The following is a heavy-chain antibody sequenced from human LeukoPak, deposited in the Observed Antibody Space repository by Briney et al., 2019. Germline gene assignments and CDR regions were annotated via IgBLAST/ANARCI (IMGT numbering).Heavy chain of an antibody. CDR1: GFTFSSYS. Sequence: SGGSLRLSCAASGFTFSSYSMNWVRQAPGKGLEWVSSISSSSSYIYYADSVKGRFTISRDNAKNSLYLQMNSLRAEDTAVYYCARDFNPWFGELSRNYYGMDVWGQGTTVTVSS. CDR2: ISSSSSYI. J-gene: IGHJ6*02. D-gene: IGHD3-10*01. V-gene: IGHV3-21*01. CDR3: ARDFNPWFGELSRNYYGMDV.